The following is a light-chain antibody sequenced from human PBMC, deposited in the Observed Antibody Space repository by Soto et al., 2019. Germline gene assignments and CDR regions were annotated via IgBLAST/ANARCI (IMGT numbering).Light chain of an antibody. CDR3: QQANSFPT. CDR2: AAS. V-gene: IGKV1-12*01. Sequence: DIQMTQSPSSVSASIGDRVTITCRASQDISSWLAWYQQKPGKAPKLLIYAASRLQSGVPSRFSGSGSGTDFILTISSLQPEDFATYYCQQANSFPTFGGGTKVEIK. J-gene: IGKJ4*01. CDR1: QDISSW.